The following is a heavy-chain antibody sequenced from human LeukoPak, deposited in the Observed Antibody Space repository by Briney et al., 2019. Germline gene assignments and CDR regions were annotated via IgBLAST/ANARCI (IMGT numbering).Heavy chain of an antibody. Sequence: GGSLRLSCAASGFTFSSYSMNWVRQAQGKGLEWVSSISSSSSYIYYADSVKGRFTISRDNAKNSLYLQMNSLRAEDTAVYYCARDRTGTLRYYYYYMDVWGKGTTVTVSS. J-gene: IGHJ6*03. V-gene: IGHV3-21*01. CDR3: ARDRTGTLRYYYYYMDV. CDR1: GFTFSSYS. CDR2: ISSSSSYI. D-gene: IGHD1-1*01.